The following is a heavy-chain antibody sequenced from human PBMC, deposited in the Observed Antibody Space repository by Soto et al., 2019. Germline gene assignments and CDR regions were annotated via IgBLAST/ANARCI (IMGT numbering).Heavy chain of an antibody. V-gene: IGHV4-39*01. CDR2: IYYSGST. J-gene: IGHJ6*02. CDR1: GGSISSSSYY. CDR3: ARLSDYYCMHV. Sequence: SETLSLTCTVSGGSISSSSYYWGWIRQPPGKGLEWIGSIYYSGSTYYNPSLKSRVTISVDTSKNQFSLKLSSVTAADTAVYYCARLSDYYCMHVWGQGTTVTVSS.